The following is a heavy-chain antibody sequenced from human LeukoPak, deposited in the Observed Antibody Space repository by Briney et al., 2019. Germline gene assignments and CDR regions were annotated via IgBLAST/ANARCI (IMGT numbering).Heavy chain of an antibody. CDR3: ARPGYGSGSYFAY. CDR2: IRYDGTGQ. D-gene: IGHD3-10*01. J-gene: IGHJ4*02. CDR1: GYTFSDYG. Sequence: GGSLRLSCAASGYTFSDYGMHWVRQAPGKGLEWAAFIRYDGTGQYYADSVKGRFTISRDNAKNSLYLQMNSLRAEDTAVYYCARPGYGSGSYFAYWGQGTLVTVSS. V-gene: IGHV3-30*02.